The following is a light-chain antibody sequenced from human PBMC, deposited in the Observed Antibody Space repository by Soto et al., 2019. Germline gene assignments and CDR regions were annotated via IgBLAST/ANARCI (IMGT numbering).Light chain of an antibody. J-gene: IGLJ1*01. CDR2: EVT. CDR1: SSDIGAYNY. V-gene: IGLV2-14*01. Sequence: QSALTQPASLSGSPGQSITISCTGTSSDIGAYNYVSWYQQHPGEAPKLLIYEVTYRPSGVSDRFSGSKSAYTASLTISGLQPEDEADYYCSSYTTSSTRVFGTGTKVTVL. CDR3: SSYTTSSTRV.